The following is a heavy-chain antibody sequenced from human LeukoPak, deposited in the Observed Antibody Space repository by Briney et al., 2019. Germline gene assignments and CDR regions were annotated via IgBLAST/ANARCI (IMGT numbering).Heavy chain of an antibody. CDR3: AKRGGSGYDYEDYYYYGMDV. D-gene: IGHD5-12*01. CDR1: GFTFSSYA. CDR2: ISGSGGST. Sequence: GGSLRLSCAASGFTFSSYAMSWVRQAPGKGLEWVSAISGSGGSTYYADSVKGRFTISRDNSKNTLYLQMNSLRAEDTAVYYCAKRGGSGYDYEDYYYYGMDVWGQGTTVTVSS. V-gene: IGHV3-23*01. J-gene: IGHJ6*02.